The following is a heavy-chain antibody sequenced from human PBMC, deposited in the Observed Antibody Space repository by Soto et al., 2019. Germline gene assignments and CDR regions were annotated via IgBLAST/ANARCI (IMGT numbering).Heavy chain of an antibody. V-gene: IGHV3-9*01. CDR2: ITWNGGSI. CDR3: AKDSTLYYYYYMDD. Sequence: EVQLVESGGGLVQPGRSLRLSCAASGFSFDDYAMHWVRQAPGKGLEWVSGITWNGGSIGYADSVKGRFTISRDNAKNSLYLQMNSLRAEDTALYYCAKDSTLYYYYYMDDWGKGTTVTVSS. CDR1: GFSFDDYA. J-gene: IGHJ6*03.